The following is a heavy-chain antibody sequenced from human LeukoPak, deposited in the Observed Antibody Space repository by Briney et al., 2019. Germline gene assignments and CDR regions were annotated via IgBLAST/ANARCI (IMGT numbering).Heavy chain of an antibody. D-gene: IGHD2-2*01. V-gene: IGHV4-59*01. CDR3: ARVLGASSTSFLSYYYYYYGMDV. Sequence: SETLSLTCTVSGGSISSYYWSWIRQPPGKGLEWIGYIYYSGSTNYNPSLKSRVTISVDTSKNQFPLKLSSVTAADTAVYYCARVLGASSTSFLSYYYYYYGMDVWGQGTTVTVSS. CDR1: GGSISSYY. J-gene: IGHJ6*02. CDR2: IYYSGST.